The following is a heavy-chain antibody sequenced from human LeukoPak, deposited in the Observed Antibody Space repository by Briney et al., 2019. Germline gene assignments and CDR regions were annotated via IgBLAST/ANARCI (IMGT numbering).Heavy chain of an antibody. CDR2: IYYSGST. CDR1: GGSISSYY. Sequence: SETLSLTCTVSGGSISSYYWSWIRQPPGKGLEWIGYIYYSGSTNYNPSLKSRVTISVDTSKNQFSLKLSSVTAADTAVYYCARGRRSSWNFDYWGQGTLVTVSS. J-gene: IGHJ4*02. V-gene: IGHV4-59*01. D-gene: IGHD6-13*01. CDR3: ARGRRSSWNFDY.